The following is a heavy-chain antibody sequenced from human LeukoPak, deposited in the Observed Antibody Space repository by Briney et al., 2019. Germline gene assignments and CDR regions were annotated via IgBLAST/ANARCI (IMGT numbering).Heavy chain of an antibody. Sequence: GGSLRLSCAAPGFIFKSYAMNWVRQGPGKGLEWVSGISGFGGSTYYAASVKGRFTISRDNSGDTLFLHLDNLRVEDTAMYYCARRGGSSWSSFDYWGQGSLVTVSS. CDR3: ARRGGSSWSSFDY. CDR1: GFIFKSYA. J-gene: IGHJ4*02. V-gene: IGHV3-23*01. CDR2: ISGFGGST. D-gene: IGHD6-13*01.